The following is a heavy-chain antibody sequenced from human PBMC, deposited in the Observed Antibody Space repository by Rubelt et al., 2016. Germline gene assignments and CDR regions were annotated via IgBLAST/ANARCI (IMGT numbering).Heavy chain of an antibody. CDR1: GGSISSYY. D-gene: IGHD4-11*01. V-gene: IGHV4-59*12. CDR2: ISYIGST. J-gene: IGHJ5*02. CDR3: ARGHTATVGYNWFDP. Sequence: QVQLQESGPGLVKPSETLSLTCTVSGGSISSYYWSCIRQPPGKGLEWIGYISYIGSTNYNPSLKSRCTLSVETSKNQSSLRLSSVTAPETARYYCARGHTATVGYNWFDPWGQGTLVTVSS.